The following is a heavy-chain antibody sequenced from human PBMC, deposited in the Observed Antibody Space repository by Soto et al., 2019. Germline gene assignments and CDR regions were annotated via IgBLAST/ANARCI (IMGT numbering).Heavy chain of an antibody. D-gene: IGHD3-10*01. CDR1: GDSVSSYV. CDR2: INPSGGST. V-gene: IGHV1-46*03. J-gene: IGHJ6*02. Sequence: GASVEVSCEACGDSVSSYVVAVVRKAPGQGLEWMGIINPSGGSTSYAQKFQGRVTMTRDTSTSTVYMELSSLRSEDTAVYYCARDRVFRDYYYYGMDVWGQGTTVTVSS. CDR3: ARDRVFRDYYYYGMDV.